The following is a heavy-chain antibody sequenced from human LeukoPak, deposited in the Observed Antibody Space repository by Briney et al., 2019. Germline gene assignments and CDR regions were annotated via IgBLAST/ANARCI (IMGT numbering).Heavy chain of an antibody. CDR3: ARDIMGATSAGYYYYGMDV. J-gene: IGHJ6*02. CDR1: GYTFTSYG. Sequence: ASVKVSCKASGYTFTSYGISWVRQAPGQGLEWMGWTSAYNGNTNYAQKLQGRVTMTTDTSTSTAYMELRSLRSDDTAVYYCARDIMGATSAGYYYYGMDVWGQGTTVTVSS. D-gene: IGHD1-26*01. CDR2: TSAYNGNT. V-gene: IGHV1-18*01.